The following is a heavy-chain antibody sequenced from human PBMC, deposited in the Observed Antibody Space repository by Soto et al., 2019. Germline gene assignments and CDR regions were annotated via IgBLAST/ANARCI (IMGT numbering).Heavy chain of an antibody. J-gene: IGHJ4*02. D-gene: IGHD2-2*01. V-gene: IGHV3-23*01. CDR3: AKDRDYPRDQFHY. CDR2: ISANGQGI. CDR1: GFTFTYYA. Sequence: EVQLLESGGGLVQPGGSLRLSCTASGFTFTYYAFSWVRQVPGKGLEWVSAISANGQGIYYADSVRGRFTISRDNSKNTVFLHMDSLRAEDTAVYYCAKDRDYPRDQFHYWGQGTLVTVSS.